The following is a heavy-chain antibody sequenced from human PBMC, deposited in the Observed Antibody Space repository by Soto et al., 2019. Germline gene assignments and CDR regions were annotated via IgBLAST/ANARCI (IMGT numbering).Heavy chain of an antibody. CDR3: ARDTSFGESPSGFDY. V-gene: IGHV3-21*01. CDR2: ISSSSSYI. J-gene: IGHJ4*02. D-gene: IGHD3-10*01. CDR1: GFTFSSYS. Sequence: GGSLRLSCAASGFTFSSYSMNWVRQAPGKGLEWVSSISSSSSYIYYADSVKGRFTISRDNAKNSLYLQMNTLRAEDTAVCYCARDTSFGESPSGFDYWGQGTLVTVSS.